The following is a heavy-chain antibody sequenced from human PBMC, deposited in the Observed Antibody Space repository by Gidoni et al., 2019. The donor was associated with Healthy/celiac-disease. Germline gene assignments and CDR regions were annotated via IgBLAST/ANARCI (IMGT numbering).Heavy chain of an antibody. V-gene: IGHV4-34*01. CDR3: ARILPRGSGSYYVSWFDP. CDR2: INHSGST. J-gene: IGHJ5*02. Sequence: QVQLQQWGAGLLKPSETLSLTCAVYGGSFSGYYWSWIRQPPGKGLEWIGEINHSGSTNYNPSLKSRVTISVDTSKNQFSLKLSSVTAADTAVYYCARILPRGSGSYYVSWFDPWGQGTLVTVSS. D-gene: IGHD3-10*01. CDR1: GGSFSGYY.